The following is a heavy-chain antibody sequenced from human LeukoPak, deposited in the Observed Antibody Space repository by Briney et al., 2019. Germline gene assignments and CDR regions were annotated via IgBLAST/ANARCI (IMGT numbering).Heavy chain of an antibody. CDR2: ISHDGTR. V-gene: IGHV4-4*02. D-gene: IGHD2-2*01. CDR3: TRESRPFCPFAF. Sequence: PSETLSLTCGVSGGSIDITNYWSWVRQAPGKGLEWIGEISHDGTRNYNPSLRSRVAMSFDGANNYFSLSLTAVTAADTALYYCTRESRPFCPFAFWGQGVMVTVSS. J-gene: IGHJ4*02. CDR1: GGSIDITNY.